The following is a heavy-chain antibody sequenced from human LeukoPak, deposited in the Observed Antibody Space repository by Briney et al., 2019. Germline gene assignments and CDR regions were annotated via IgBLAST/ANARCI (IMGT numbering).Heavy chain of an antibody. CDR1: GFTFSSYG. CDR2: IGGSGTTT. J-gene: IGHJ4*02. D-gene: IGHD3-10*01. Sequence: PGGSLRLSCAASGFTFSSYGMSWVRQAPGKGLEWVSNIGGSGTTTFYADSVKGRFTISRDDSKNTLYLQMNSLRAEDTAIYYCARGGMVRGVIDFWGQGTLITVSS. V-gene: IGHV3-23*01. CDR3: ARGGMVRGVIDF.